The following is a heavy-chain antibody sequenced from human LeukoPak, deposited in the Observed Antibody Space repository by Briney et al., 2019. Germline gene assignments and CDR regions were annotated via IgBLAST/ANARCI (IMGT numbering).Heavy chain of an antibody. V-gene: IGHV4-34*01. CDR3: ARGGRQGSFGKYNWFDP. CDR1: GGSFSGYY. D-gene: IGHD3-10*01. J-gene: IGHJ5*02. Sequence: SETLSLSCAVSGGSFSGYYWSWIRQPPGKGLGWIGEINHSGSTNYNPSLKSRVTISVDTSKNQFSLKLSSVTAADTAVYYCARGGRQGSFGKYNWFDPWGQGTLVTVFS. CDR2: INHSGST.